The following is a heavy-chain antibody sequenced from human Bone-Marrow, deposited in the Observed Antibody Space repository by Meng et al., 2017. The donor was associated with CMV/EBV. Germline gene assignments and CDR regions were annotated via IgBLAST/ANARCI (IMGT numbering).Heavy chain of an antibody. CDR2: IIPNLGIA. Sequence: SVKVSYKASGGTFSSYTISWVRQAPGQGLEWMGRIIPNLGIANYAQKFQGRVTITADKSTSTAYMELSSLRSEDTAVYYCARESGIVGNQLLFGYYYYGMDVWGQGTTVTVSS. CDR1: GGTFSSYT. J-gene: IGHJ6*02. CDR3: ARESGIVGNQLLFGYYYYGMDV. V-gene: IGHV1-69*04. D-gene: IGHD1-14*01.